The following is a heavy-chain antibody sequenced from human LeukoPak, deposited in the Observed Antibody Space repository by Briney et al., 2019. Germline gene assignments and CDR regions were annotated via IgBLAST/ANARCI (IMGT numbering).Heavy chain of an antibody. D-gene: IGHD3-10*01. V-gene: IGHV4-34*01. Sequence: PSETLSLTCAVYGGSFSGYYWSWIRQPPGKGLEWIGEINHSGSTNYNPSLKSRVTISVDTSKNQFSLKLSSVTAADTAVYYCARETVPGSYFCWGQGTLVTVSS. CDR3: ARETVPGSYFC. CDR1: GGSFSGYY. J-gene: IGHJ4*02. CDR2: INHSGST.